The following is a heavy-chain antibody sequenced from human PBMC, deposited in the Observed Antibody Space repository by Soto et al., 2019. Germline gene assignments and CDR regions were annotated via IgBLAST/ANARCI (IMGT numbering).Heavy chain of an antibody. V-gene: IGHV3-23*01. CDR1: GFTFSSYA. J-gene: IGHJ1*01. D-gene: IGHD2-21*02. CDR3: AKVPLVTTAEYFQH. CDR2: ISGSGGST. Sequence: AGGSLRLSCAASGFTFSSYAMSWVRQAPGKGLEWVSAISGSGGSTYYADSVKGRFTISRDNSKSTLYLQMNSLRAEDTAVYYCAKVPLVTTAEYFQHWGQGTLVTVSS.